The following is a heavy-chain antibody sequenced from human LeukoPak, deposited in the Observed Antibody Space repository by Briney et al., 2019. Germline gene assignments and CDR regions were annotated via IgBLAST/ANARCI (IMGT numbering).Heavy chain of an antibody. CDR1: GFTFSSYA. CDR3: VKGGIVVLISAFDI. D-gene: IGHD3-22*01. V-gene: IGHV3-64D*06. CDR2: ISSNGGST. J-gene: IGHJ3*02. Sequence: GGSLRLSCSASGFTFSSYATLWVRQAPGKGLEYVSTISSNGGSTYYADSVKGRFTISRDNSKNTLYLQMSSLRAEDTAVYYCVKGGIVVLISAFDIWGQGTMVTVSS.